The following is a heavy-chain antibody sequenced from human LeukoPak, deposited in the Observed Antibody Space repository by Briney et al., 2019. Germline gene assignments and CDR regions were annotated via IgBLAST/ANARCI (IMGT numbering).Heavy chain of an antibody. CDR1: GYTFTSYA. V-gene: IGHV1-18*01. CDR2: ISAYNGNT. CDR3: ARDLHSSGWSNYYGMDV. Sequence: ASVKVSCKASGYTFTSYAISWVRQAPGQGLEWMGWISAYNGNTNYAQKLQGRVTMTTDTSTSTAYMELRSLRSDDTAVYYCARDLHSSGWSNYYGMDVWGQGTTVTVSS. D-gene: IGHD6-19*01. J-gene: IGHJ6*02.